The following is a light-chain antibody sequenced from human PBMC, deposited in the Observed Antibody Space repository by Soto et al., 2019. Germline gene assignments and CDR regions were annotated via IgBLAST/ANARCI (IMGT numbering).Light chain of an antibody. CDR2: AAS. CDR3: LQDYNYPRT. V-gene: IGKV1-6*01. CDR1: QGIRNE. Sequence: AIEMTQSPSSLSASVGDRVNLTCRASQGIRNELGWYQQKPGKAPKLLIYAASTLQSGVPSRFSGSGSGTDFTLTISSLQPEDFATYYCLQDYNYPRTFGKGTKVEIK. J-gene: IGKJ1*01.